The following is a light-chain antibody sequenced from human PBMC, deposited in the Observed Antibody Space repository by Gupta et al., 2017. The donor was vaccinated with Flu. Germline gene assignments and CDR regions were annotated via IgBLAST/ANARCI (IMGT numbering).Light chain of an antibody. CDR2: EVN. CDR1: GSDVGIYNV. V-gene: IGLV2-23*02. Sequence: QSALPQPPSVSGSPGQSLTMSFTGTGSDVGIYNVVPWYQQHPGPAPKLTTYEVNTRPSGISNRFSGSKSGNTASLTISGLQAEDEADYYCCSYEDVTTWVFGGGTKLTVL. CDR3: CSYEDVTTWV. J-gene: IGLJ2*01.